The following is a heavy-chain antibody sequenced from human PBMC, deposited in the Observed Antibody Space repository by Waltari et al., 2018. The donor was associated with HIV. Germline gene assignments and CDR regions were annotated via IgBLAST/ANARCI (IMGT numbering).Heavy chain of an antibody. Sequence: VQLVQSGAEVKTPGASVKVSCKASGYTFTSYVINWMRQARGLGREWMGWRNHDRRKTGDPRRFQGRVTMTRKASITTAYMGLSSLRSEDTAVYFCARGIPAGRYETLTGQDYWGQGTLVTVSS. V-gene: IGHV1-8*01. CDR3: ARGIPAGRYETLTGQDY. CDR2: RNHDRRKT. CDR1: GYTFTSYV. D-gene: IGHD3-9*01. J-gene: IGHJ4*02.